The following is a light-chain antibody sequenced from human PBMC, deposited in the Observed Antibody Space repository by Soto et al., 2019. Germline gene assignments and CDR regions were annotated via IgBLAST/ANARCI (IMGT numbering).Light chain of an antibody. J-gene: IGKJ1*01. Sequence: EILLTQSPGTRSLSPGERATLSCRASQSVSSSYLAWYQQKPGQAPRLLIYGTSSRATGIPDRFSGSGSGTDFTLTISRLEPEDFAVYYCQQYDNSWTFGQGTKVDIK. V-gene: IGKV3-20*01. CDR3: QQYDNSWT. CDR2: GTS. CDR1: QSVSSSY.